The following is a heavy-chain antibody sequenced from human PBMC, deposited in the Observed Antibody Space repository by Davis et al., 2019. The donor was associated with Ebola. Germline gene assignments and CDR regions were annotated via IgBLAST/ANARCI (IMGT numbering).Heavy chain of an antibody. CDR2: TNHRGRT. V-gene: IGHV4-34*01. D-gene: IGHD5-12*01. J-gene: IGHJ4*02. Sequence: PSETLSLTCDIYGGSLSAYYWTWIRQSPGKGLEWIGETNHRGRTNYKWSLQSRVPISADTSNHRVSLRLTSVTAADTAVYFCASFGYTSSATELWGPGTLVTVSS. CDR1: GGSLSAYY. CDR3: ASFGYTSSATEL.